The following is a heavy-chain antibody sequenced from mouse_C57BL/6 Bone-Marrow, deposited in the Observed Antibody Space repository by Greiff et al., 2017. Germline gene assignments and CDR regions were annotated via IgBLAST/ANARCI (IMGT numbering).Heavy chain of an antibody. V-gene: IGHV1-81*01. CDR1: GYTFTSYG. Sequence: VMLQESGAELARPGASVKLSCKASGYTFTSYGISWVKQRTGQGLEWIGEIYPRSGNTYYNEKFKGKATLTADKSSSTAYMELRSLTSEDSAVYFCAREGYYYGGVDYWGQGTSVTVSS. J-gene: IGHJ4*01. CDR2: IYPRSGNT. CDR3: AREGYYYGGVDY. D-gene: IGHD1-1*01.